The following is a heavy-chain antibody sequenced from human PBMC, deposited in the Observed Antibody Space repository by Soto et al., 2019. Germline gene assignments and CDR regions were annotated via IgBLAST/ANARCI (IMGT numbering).Heavy chain of an antibody. D-gene: IGHD3-22*01. CDR3: ARDLSSGLIDY. CDR1: GGTFSSYA. V-gene: IGHV1-69*13. J-gene: IGHJ4*02. CDR2: IIPIFGTA. Sequence: ASVKVSCKASGGTFSSYAISWVRQAPGQGLEWMGGIIPIFGTANYAQKFQGRVTITADESTSTAYMELSSLRSEDTAVYYCARDLSSGLIDYWAQGTLVPVSS.